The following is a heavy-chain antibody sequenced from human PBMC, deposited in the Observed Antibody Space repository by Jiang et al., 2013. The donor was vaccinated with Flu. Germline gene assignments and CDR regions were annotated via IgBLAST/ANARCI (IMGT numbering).Heavy chain of an antibody. D-gene: IGHD3-22*01. CDR2: IDHSGST. CDR3: ANTQNYYDSSGYYF. J-gene: IGHJ4*02. CDR1: GGSFSGFY. Sequence: ETLSLTCAVYGGSFSGFYWSWIRQPPGKGLEWIGEIDHSGSTNYNPSLKSRATISVDTSKRQFSLKLSSVTAADTAVYYCANTQNYYDSSGYYFWGQGTLVTVSS. V-gene: IGHV4-34*01.